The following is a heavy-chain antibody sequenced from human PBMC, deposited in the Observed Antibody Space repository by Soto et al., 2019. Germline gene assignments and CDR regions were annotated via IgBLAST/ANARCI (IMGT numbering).Heavy chain of an antibody. CDR1: GYTFTSYG. J-gene: IGHJ5*02. D-gene: IGHD6-13*01. Sequence: ASVKVSCKDSGYTFTSYGISWVRQAPGQGLEWMGWISAYNGNTNYAQEFQGRVTLTSDTSTSTVYMELSSLRFEDTALFYCARDLAAGDLWGQGTLVTVSS. CDR2: ISAYNGNT. CDR3: ARDLAAGDL. V-gene: IGHV1-18*01.